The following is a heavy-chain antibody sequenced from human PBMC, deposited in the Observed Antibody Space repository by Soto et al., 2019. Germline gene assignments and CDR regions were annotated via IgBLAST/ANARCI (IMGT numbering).Heavy chain of an antibody. CDR1: GFTVSSYE. J-gene: IGHJ4*02. D-gene: IGHD6-6*01. CDR2: ISSSGSTI. V-gene: IGHV3-48*03. Sequence: CGAYGFTVSSYEMNWIRQAPGKGLEWVSYISSSGSTIYYADSVKGRFTISRDNAKNSLYLQMNSLRAEDTAVYYCAKQGQLPGGSSSYWVQGTLVTVFS. CDR3: AKQGQLPGGSSSY.